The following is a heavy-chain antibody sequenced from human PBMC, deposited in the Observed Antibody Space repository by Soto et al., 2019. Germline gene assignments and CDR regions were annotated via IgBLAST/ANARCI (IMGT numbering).Heavy chain of an antibody. CDR3: ARQGTSYYDFWSGYSYYYYMDV. CDR2: IYYLGNT. V-gene: IGHV4-39*01. J-gene: IGHJ6*03. D-gene: IGHD3-3*01. Sequence: SETLSLTCSVSGGSLRSSSSYWGWIRQPPGKGLEWVGSIYYLGNTYYNPSLGSRVTISVDTSKNQFSLKLSSVTAADTAVYYCARQGTSYYDFWSGYSYYYYMDVWGKGTTVTVSS. CDR1: GGSLRSSSSY.